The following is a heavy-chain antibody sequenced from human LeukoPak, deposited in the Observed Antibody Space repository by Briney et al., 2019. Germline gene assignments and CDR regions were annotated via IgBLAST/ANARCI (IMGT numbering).Heavy chain of an antibody. CDR3: ARLYSSSLGRVFDY. D-gene: IGHD4-11*01. Sequence: KPSETLSLTWTVSGGSISSYYWSWIRQPPGKGLEWIGYIYYSGSTNYNPSLKSRVTISVDTSKNQFSLKLSSVTAADTAVYYCARLYSSSLGRVFDYWGQGTLVTVSS. CDR2: IYYSGST. CDR1: GGSISSYY. V-gene: IGHV4-59*08. J-gene: IGHJ4*02.